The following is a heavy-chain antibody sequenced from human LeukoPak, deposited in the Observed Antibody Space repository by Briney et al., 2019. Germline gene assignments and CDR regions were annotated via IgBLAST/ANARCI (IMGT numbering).Heavy chain of an antibody. CDR1: GGSFSGYY. CDR3: ARLSSDGSYYYYYYMDV. Sequence: SETLSLACAVYGGSFSGYYWGWIRQPPGKGLEWIGSIYHSGSTYYNPSLKSRVTISVDTSKNQFSLKLSSVTAADTAVYYCARLSSDGSYYYYYYMDVWGKGTTVTVSS. D-gene: IGHD6-25*01. J-gene: IGHJ6*03. V-gene: IGHV4-38-2*01. CDR2: IYHSGST.